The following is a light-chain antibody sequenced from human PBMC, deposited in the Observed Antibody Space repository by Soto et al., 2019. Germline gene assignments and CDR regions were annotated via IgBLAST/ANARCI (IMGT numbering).Light chain of an antibody. V-gene: IGLV1-44*01. CDR3: AAWDGSLRGYV. CDR2: SNN. J-gene: IGLJ1*01. CDR1: SSNIGSNT. Sequence: QSVLTQPPSTSGTPGQRFTISCSGSSSNIGSNTVNWYQHLPGTAPKLLIYSNNQRPSGVPDRFSGSKSGTSASLAVSGLQSEDEADYYCAAWDGSLRGYVFGTGTKLTVL.